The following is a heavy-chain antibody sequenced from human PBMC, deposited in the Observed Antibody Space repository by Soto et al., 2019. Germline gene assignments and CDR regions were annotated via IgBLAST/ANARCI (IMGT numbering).Heavy chain of an antibody. Sequence: ASVKVSCKASGGTFSSYAISWVRQAPGQGLEWMGGIIPIFGTANYAQKFQGRVTITADESTSTAYMELSSLRSEDTAVYYCAREGYCSSTSCYTPHYYYYGMDVWGQGTTVTVS. CDR1: GGTFSSYA. V-gene: IGHV1-69*13. D-gene: IGHD2-2*02. CDR3: AREGYCSSTSCYTPHYYYYGMDV. CDR2: IIPIFGTA. J-gene: IGHJ6*02.